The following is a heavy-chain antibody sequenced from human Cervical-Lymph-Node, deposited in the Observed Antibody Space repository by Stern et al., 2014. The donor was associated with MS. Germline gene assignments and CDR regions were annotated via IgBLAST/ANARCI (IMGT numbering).Heavy chain of an antibody. CDR3: ARDVGDGYFDY. D-gene: IGHD5-24*01. J-gene: IGHJ4*02. CDR1: GFTFSSYD. CDR2: IGIAGDT. Sequence: EVQLVQSGGGLVQPGGSLRLSCAASGFTFSSYDMHWVRHATGKGLEWVSAIGIAGDTYYPGSVKGRFTISRENAKNSLYLQMNSLRAGDTAVYYCARDVGDGYFDYWGQGTLVTVSS. V-gene: IGHV3-13*01.